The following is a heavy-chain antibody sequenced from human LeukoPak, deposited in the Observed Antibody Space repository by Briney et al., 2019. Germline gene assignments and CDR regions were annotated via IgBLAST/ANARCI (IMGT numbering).Heavy chain of an antibody. V-gene: IGHV3-74*01. CDR2: INSDGSST. J-gene: IGHJ4*02. Sequence: GGSLRLSCAASGFTLSSYWMHWVRQAPGKGLVWVSRINSDGSSTSYADSVKGRFTISRDNAKNTLYLQMNSLRAEDTAAYYCARGKRGYSYGFAYWGQGTLVTVSS. D-gene: IGHD5-18*01. CDR1: GFTLSSYW. CDR3: ARGKRGYSYGFAY.